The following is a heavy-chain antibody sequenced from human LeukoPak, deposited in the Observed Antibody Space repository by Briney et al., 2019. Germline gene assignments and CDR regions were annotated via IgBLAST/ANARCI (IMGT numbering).Heavy chain of an antibody. V-gene: IGHV3-13*01. D-gene: IGHD3-9*01. CDR1: GLTFSSYD. Sequence: GGSLRLSCAASGLTFSSYDMHWVRQATGKGLEWVSAIGTAGDTYYPGSVKGRFTISRENAKNSLYLQMNSLRAGDTAVYYCARARYLTEIDYWGQGTLVTVSS. J-gene: IGHJ4*02. CDR3: ARARYLTEIDY. CDR2: IGTAGDT.